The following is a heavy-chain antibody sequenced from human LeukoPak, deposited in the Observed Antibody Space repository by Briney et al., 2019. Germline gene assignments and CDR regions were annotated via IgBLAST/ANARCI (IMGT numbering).Heavy chain of an antibody. CDR2: IKQDGSEK. CDR3: AREGDSSGYDAFDI. V-gene: IGHV3-7*01. D-gene: IGHD3-22*01. Sequence: GGSLRLSCAASGFTFSSYWMSWVRQAPGKGLEWVANIKQDGSEKYYVDYVKGRFTISRDNAKNSLYLQMNSLRAEDTAVYYCAREGDSSGYDAFDIWGQGTMVTVSS. CDR1: GFTFSSYW. J-gene: IGHJ3*02.